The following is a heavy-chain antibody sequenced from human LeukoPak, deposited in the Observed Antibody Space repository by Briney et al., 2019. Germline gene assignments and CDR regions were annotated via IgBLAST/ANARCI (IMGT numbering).Heavy chain of an antibody. CDR3: AKWDVGAYCGGDCSYYFDY. V-gene: IGHV3-30*18. Sequence: PGGSLRLSCAASGFTFSSYGMHWVRQAPGKGLEWVAVISYDGSNKYYADSVKGRFTISRDNSKNTLYLQMNSLRAEDTAVYYCAKWDVGAYCGGDCSYYFDYWGQGTLVTVSS. D-gene: IGHD2-21*02. J-gene: IGHJ4*02. CDR1: GFTFSSYG. CDR2: ISYDGSNK.